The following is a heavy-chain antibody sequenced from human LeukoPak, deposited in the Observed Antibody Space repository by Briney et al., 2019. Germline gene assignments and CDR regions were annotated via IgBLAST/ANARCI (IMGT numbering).Heavy chain of an antibody. CDR1: GGSISAYY. CDR2: ISYSGST. CDR3: ARYGMATIQFYDY. J-gene: IGHJ4*02. V-gene: IGHV4-59*01. D-gene: IGHD5-24*01. Sequence: SETLSLTCTVSGGSISAYYWSWIRQPPGKGLEWIGYISYSGSTKYNPSLKSRVTISVDTSKSQFSLKLSSVTAADTAVYYCARYGMATIQFYDYWGQGTLFTVS.